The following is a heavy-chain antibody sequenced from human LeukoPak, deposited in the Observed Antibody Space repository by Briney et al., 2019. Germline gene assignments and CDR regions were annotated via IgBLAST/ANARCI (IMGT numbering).Heavy chain of an antibody. CDR2: MNPNSGNT. CDR3: ARDRFCTNGVCYVLDP. V-gene: IGHV1-8*01. CDR1: GYTFTSYD. D-gene: IGHD2-8*01. J-gene: IGHJ5*02. Sequence: ASVKVSCKSFGYTFTSYDINWVRQAPGQGREWMGWMNPNSGNTGYAQKFQGRVTITRNTSISTAYMELSSLRSEATDVYYCARDRFCTNGVCYVLDPWGQGPLVHVS.